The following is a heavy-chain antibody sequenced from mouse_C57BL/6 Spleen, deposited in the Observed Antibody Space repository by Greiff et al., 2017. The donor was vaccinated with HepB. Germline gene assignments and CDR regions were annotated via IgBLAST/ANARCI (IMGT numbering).Heavy chain of an antibody. J-gene: IGHJ2*01. V-gene: IGHV5-4*01. CDR1: GFTFSSYA. CDR2: ISDGGSYT. D-gene: IGHD1-3*01. Sequence: EVKLMESGGGLVKPGGSLKLSCAASGFTFSSYAMSWVRQTPEKRLEWVATISDGGSYTYYPDNVKGRFTISRDNAKNNLYLQMSHLKSEDTAMYYCAREGGLKSFDYWGQGTTLTVSS. CDR3: AREGGLKSFDY.